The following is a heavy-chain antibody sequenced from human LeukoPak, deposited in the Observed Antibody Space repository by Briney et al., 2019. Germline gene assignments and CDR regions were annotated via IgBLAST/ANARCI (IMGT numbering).Heavy chain of an antibody. CDR1: GFTFSSHE. D-gene: IGHD3-10*01. J-gene: IGHJ5*02. CDR2: ISGSGDRT. CDR3: AKGYYGSGSYGWFDP. Sequence: PGGSLRLSCAASGFTFSSHEMHWVRQAPGKGLEWVSAISGSGDRTYHADSVKGRFTISRDNSKNTLYLHMNSLRAEDTAVYYCAKGYYGSGSYGWFDPWGQGTLVTVSS. V-gene: IGHV3-23*01.